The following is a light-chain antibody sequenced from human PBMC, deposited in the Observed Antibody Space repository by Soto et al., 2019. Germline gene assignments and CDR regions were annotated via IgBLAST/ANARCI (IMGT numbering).Light chain of an antibody. CDR2: EVS. V-gene: IGLV2-14*01. J-gene: IGLJ1*01. CDR1: SSDVGGYNY. Sequence: SALIPPSSVSGSPGQSLTISCTGTSSDVGGYNYVSWYQQQSGKAPKLMIHEVSNRPSGVSNRFSGSKSGNTASLTISGLQAEDEADYYCSSSTSSRAYVFGIGTKVTAL. CDR3: SSSTSSRAYV.